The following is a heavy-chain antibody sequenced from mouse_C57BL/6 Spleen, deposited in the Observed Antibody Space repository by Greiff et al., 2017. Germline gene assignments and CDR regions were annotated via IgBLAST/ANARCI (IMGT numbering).Heavy chain of an antibody. CDR1: GFTFSSYG. CDR2: ISSGGSYT. CDR3: ARERLDSSGPYYFAY. Sequence: EVKVVESGGDLVKPGGSLKLSCAASGFTFSSYGMSWVRQTPDKRLGWVATISSGGSYTYYPDSVMGRFTISSDNAKNTLYLQMSILKSEDTTMYYCARERLDSSGPYYFAYGGQGTALTVSS. V-gene: IGHV5-6*01. J-gene: IGHJ2*01. D-gene: IGHD3-2*02.